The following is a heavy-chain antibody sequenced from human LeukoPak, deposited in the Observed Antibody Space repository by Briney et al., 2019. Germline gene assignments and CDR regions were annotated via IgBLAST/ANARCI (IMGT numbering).Heavy chain of an antibody. D-gene: IGHD1-7*01. Sequence: ASVKVSCKASGYTFTGYYMHWVRQAPGQGLECMGWINPNSGGTNYAQMFQGRVTMTRDTSISTAYMELSRLRSDDTAVYYCARDGLYNWKYEVPYNWFDPWGQGTLVTVSS. CDR2: INPNSGGT. CDR3: ARDGLYNWKYEVPYNWFDP. V-gene: IGHV1-2*02. J-gene: IGHJ5*02. CDR1: GYTFTGYY.